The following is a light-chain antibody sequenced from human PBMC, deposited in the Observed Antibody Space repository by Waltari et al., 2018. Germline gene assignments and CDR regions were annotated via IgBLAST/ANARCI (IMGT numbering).Light chain of an antibody. J-gene: IGLJ2*01. CDR1: SSDVGRYNL. CDR2: EGS. Sequence: QSALTQPASVSGSPGQSITISCTGTSSDVGRYNLLSWYQQHPGKAPKLMIYEGSKRPSGVSSRFSGSKSGNTASLTISGLQAEDEADYYCCSYAGSSTHVVFGGGTKLTVL. V-gene: IGLV2-23*01. CDR3: CSYAGSSTHVV.